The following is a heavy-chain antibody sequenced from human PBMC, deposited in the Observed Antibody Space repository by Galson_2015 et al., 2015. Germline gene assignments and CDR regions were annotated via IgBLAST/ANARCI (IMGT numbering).Heavy chain of an antibody. CDR2: ISAYNGNT. CDR3: ARECIVVVTAIEYYYYYMDV. CDR1: GYTFNSYA. Sequence: SVTVSCKASGYTFNSYAISWVRQAPGQGLEWMGWISAYNGNTNYAQKLQGRVTMTTDTSTSTAYMELRSLRSDDTAVYYCARECIVVVTAIEYYYYYMDVWGKGTTVTVSS. D-gene: IGHD2-21*02. J-gene: IGHJ6*03. V-gene: IGHV1-18*01.